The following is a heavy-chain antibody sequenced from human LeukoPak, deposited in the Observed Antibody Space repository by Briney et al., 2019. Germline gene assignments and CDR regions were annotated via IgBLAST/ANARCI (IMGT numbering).Heavy chain of an antibody. CDR1: GYTFTSYD. Sequence: ASVKVSCKASGYTFTSYDINWVRQATGQGLEWMGYTNPYSGNTGYAQNFQGRVTLTRNTSISTAYMELSSLRSEDTAVYYCARSKKNWNFDYWGQGTLVTVSS. V-gene: IGHV1-8*03. J-gene: IGHJ4*02. CDR2: TNPYSGNT. CDR3: ARSKKNWNFDY. D-gene: IGHD1-1*01.